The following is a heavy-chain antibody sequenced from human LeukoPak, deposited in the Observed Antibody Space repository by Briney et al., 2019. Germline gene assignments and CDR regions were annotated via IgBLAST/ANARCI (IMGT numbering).Heavy chain of an antibody. CDR3: ARDRQLGWFDP. J-gene: IGHJ5*02. CDR2: IYSSGLT. Sequence: SQTLSLTCTVSGGSISSGSYFWAWIRQSAGKGLEWIGRIYSSGLTNYNPSLESRVTISVDTSKNQFSLNLSSVTAADTAVYYCARDRQLGWFDPWGQGILVTVSS. CDR1: GGSISSGSYF. V-gene: IGHV4-61*02. D-gene: IGHD3-16*01.